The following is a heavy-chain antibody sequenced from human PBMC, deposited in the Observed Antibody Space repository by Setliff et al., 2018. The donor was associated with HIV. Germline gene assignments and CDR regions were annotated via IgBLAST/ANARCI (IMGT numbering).Heavy chain of an antibody. J-gene: IGHJ4*02. CDR2: GYTKTDGGTT. Sequence: PGGSLRLSCAASGFSFSNAWMDWVRQAPGKGLEWVGRGYTKTDGGTTDYAAPVKGRFTISRDDSKNTLYLQMNSLKTEDTAVYYCTTVGYGDYDPYYFDYWGQGTLVTVSP. CDR1: GFSFSNAW. CDR3: TTVGYGDYDPYYFDY. V-gene: IGHV3-15*07. D-gene: IGHD4-17*01.